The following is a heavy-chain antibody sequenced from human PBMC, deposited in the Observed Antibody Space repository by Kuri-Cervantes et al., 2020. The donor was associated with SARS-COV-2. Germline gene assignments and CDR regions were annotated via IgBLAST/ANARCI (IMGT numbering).Heavy chain of an antibody. CDR1: GFTFSSYW. D-gene: IGHD2-21*01. V-gene: IGHV3-74*01. J-gene: IGHJ4*02. CDR2: INSDGSST. Sequence: GGSLRLSCAASGFTFSSYWMHWVRQAPGKGLVWVSRINSDGSSTSYADSVKGRFTISRDNAKNSLFLQINSLGVEDMAVYYCATSGIGGLDHWGQGTLVTVSS. CDR3: ATSGIGGLDH.